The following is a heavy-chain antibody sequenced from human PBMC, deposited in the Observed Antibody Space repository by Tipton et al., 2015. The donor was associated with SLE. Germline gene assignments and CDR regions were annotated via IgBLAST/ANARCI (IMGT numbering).Heavy chain of an antibody. Sequence: TLSLTCSVSGGSIRSYYWSWIRQPPGKGLEWIGYFYYSGSTNYNPSLKSRVTISVDTSKNQFSLKLSSVAAADTAVYYCARDLGRLYFDYWGQGTLVTVSS. J-gene: IGHJ4*02. D-gene: IGHD3-16*01. CDR2: FYYSGST. V-gene: IGHV4-59*01. CDR1: GGSIRSYY. CDR3: ARDLGRLYFDY.